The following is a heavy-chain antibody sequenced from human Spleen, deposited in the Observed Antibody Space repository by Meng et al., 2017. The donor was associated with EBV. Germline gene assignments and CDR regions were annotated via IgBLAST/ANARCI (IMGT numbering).Heavy chain of an antibody. Sequence: QVQRPQWGAGRLKPSETLSLTCAVYGGSFSGYYWSWIRQPPGKGLEWIGEINQSGNTNYKSSLKSRVTISLDTSKHQFSLKLTSVTVADTAMYYCARGSNYGSAPFDYWGQGSLVTVSS. CDR3: ARGSNYGSAPFDY. CDR2: INQSGNT. J-gene: IGHJ4*02. CDR1: GGSFSGYY. D-gene: IGHD3-10*01. V-gene: IGHV4-34*02.